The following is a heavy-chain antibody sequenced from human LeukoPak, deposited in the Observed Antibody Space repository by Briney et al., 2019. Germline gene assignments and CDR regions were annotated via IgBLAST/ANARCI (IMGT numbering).Heavy chain of an antibody. CDR3: ARHAIGSSWYWGLGTVGNWFDP. CDR2: INHSGST. Sequence: SETLSLTCAVYGGSFSGYYWSWIRQPPGKGLEWIGEINHSGSTNYNPSLKSRVTISVDTSKNQFSLKLSSMTAADTAVYYCARHAIGSSWYWGLGTVGNWFDPWGQGTLVTVSS. V-gene: IGHV4-34*01. J-gene: IGHJ5*02. CDR1: GGSFSGYY. D-gene: IGHD6-13*01.